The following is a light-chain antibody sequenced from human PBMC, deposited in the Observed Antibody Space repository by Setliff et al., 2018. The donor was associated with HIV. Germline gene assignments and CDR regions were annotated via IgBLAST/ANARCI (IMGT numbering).Light chain of an antibody. J-gene: IGLJ1*01. CDR3: SSFTTSMKFV. CDR1: SSDVGAYNF. V-gene: IGLV2-14*03. Sequence: QSALTQPASVSESPGQSITISCTGTSSDVGAYNFVSWYQQYPGKAPQLMIYDVFGRPSGVSHRFSGSKSGNTASLTISGLRPEDEADYYCSSFTTSMKFVFGTGTKVTVL. CDR2: DVF.